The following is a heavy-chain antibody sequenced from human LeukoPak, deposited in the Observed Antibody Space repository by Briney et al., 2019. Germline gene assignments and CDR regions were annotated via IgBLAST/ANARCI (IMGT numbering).Heavy chain of an antibody. CDR2: IYYSGST. J-gene: IGHJ4*02. CDR3: ARDRPDSSGFFDY. Sequence: SETLSLTCTVSGGSISSYYWSWIRQPPGKGLEWIGYIYYSGSTNYNPSLKSRVTISVDTSKNQFSLKLSSVTAADTAVYYCARDRPDSSGFFDYWGQGTLVAVSS. CDR1: GGSISSYY. D-gene: IGHD3-22*01. V-gene: IGHV4-59*01.